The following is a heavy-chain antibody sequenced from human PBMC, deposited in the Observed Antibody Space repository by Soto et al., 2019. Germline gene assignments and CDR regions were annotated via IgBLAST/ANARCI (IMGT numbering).Heavy chain of an antibody. CDR3: SRFIMVGGWFDPNYYHGMDV. V-gene: IGHV1-18*01. Sequence: ASVKVSCKTSGYTFSNYGINWVRQAPGQGLEWMGWISGYNGNTNYAQTVQGRVTMTTDTSTGTVYMELRSLKSDDTAIYYCSRFIMVGGWFDPNYYHGMDVWGEGTTV. J-gene: IGHJ6*02. CDR2: ISGYNGNT. CDR1: GYTFSNYG. D-gene: IGHD6-19*01.